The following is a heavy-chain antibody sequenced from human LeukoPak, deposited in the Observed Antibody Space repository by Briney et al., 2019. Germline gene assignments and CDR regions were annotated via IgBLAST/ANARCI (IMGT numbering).Heavy chain of an antibody. J-gene: IGHJ4*02. Sequence: GSLRLSCAASGFTFSSYAMSWVRQAPGKGLEWVSAISGSGGGTHYADSVKGRFTISRDNSKNTLYLQMNSLRAEDTAVYYCARQLGYCSGGNCYFDYWGQGTLVTVSS. CDR2: ISGSGGGT. V-gene: IGHV3-23*01. CDR1: GFTFSSYA. CDR3: ARQLGYCSGGNCYFDY. D-gene: IGHD2-15*01.